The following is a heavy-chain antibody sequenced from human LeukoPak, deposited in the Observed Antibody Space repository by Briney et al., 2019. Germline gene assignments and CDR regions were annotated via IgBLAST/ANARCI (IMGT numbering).Heavy chain of an antibody. CDR2: TYYRSKWYR. J-gene: IGHJ1*01. Sequence: SQTLSLTCAVSGDSVSSNSAAWNWVRQSPSRGLEWLGRTYYRSKWYRYYAPSVKSRININPDTSKNQFSLQLNSVTPEDTAVYYCARGPSHFQHWGQGTLVTVSS. CDR1: GDSVSSNSAA. V-gene: IGHV6-1*01. CDR3: ARGPSHFQH.